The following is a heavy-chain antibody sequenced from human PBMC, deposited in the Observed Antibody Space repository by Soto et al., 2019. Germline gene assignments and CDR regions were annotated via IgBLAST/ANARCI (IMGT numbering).Heavy chain of an antibody. V-gene: IGHV3-33*01. CDR3: ARDLGAFNYGSAYFDY. J-gene: IGHJ4*02. D-gene: IGHD3-10*01. Sequence: QVQLVESGGGVVRPGRSLRLSCAPSGFTFSTYGMHWVRQAPGKGLEWVAVIWYDGSNQYYADSVRGRFTISRDNSKNVLYLQMNSLTAEDTAVYYCARDLGAFNYGSAYFDYWGPGTPGTVSS. CDR1: GFTFSTYG. CDR2: IWYDGSNQ.